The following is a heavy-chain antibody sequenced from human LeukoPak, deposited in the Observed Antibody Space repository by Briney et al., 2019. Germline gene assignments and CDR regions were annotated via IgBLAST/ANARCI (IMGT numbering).Heavy chain of an antibody. J-gene: IGHJ6*02. CDR1: GFTFDDYA. Sequence: GGSLRLSCAASGFTFDDYAMHWVRQAPGKGLEWVSLISGVGGNTYFADSVKGRFTISRDNSKNSLYLQMNSLRTEDTALYYCAKDLFSGTVATPYFYYYGMDVWGQGTTVTVSS. V-gene: IGHV3-43*02. CDR3: AKDLFSGTVATPYFYYYGMDV. CDR2: ISGVGGNT. D-gene: IGHD6-19*01.